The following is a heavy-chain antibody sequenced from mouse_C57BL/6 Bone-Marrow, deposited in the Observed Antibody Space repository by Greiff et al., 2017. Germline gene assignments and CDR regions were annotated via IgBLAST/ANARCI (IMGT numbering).Heavy chain of an antibody. V-gene: IGHV14-1*01. J-gene: IGHJ3*01. CDR1: GFNIKDYY. D-gene: IGHD1-1*01. CDR2: IDPEDGDT. CDR3: TQFITTVVPFAY. Sequence: EVQLQQSGAELVRPGASVKLSCTASGFNIKDYYMHWVKQRPEQGLEWIGRIDPEDGDTEYAPKFQGKATMTADQSSNTAYRLHCSLPSEDTSVYYCTQFITTVVPFAYWGQGTLVTVSA.